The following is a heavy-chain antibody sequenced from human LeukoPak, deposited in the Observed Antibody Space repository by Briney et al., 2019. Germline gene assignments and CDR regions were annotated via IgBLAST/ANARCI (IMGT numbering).Heavy chain of an antibody. CDR2: INSDGTST. Sequence: PGGSLRLSCAASGFTFSGHWMSWVRQAPGKGLVWVSRINSDGTSTIYADSVKGRFTISRDNAKSTVYLQMNSLRAEDTAVYYCARTGSGGDLDMWGQGTMVTVSS. CDR1: GFTFSGHW. V-gene: IGHV3-74*01. D-gene: IGHD2-15*01. J-gene: IGHJ3*02. CDR3: ARTGSGGDLDM.